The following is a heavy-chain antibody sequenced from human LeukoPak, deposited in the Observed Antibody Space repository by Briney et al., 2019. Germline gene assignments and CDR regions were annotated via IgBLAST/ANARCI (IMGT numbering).Heavy chain of an antibody. CDR3: VKDRDDYGSGSYYSYYGMDV. CDR2: ISSDGGST. D-gene: IGHD3-10*01. V-gene: IGHV3-64D*06. CDR1: GFIFRNYA. Sequence: PGGSLRLSCSASGFIFRNYAIHWVRQAPGKGLEYVSAISSDGGSTYYEDSVKGRFTISRDNSRNTLHLQMNSLSAEDTAVYYCVKDRDDYGSGSYYSYYGMDVWGQGTTVTVS. J-gene: IGHJ6*02.